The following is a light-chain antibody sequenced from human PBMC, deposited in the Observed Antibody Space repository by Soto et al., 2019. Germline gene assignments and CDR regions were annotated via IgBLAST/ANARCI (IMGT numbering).Light chain of an antibody. Sequence: EVVLTQSPATLSVSPGDRATLSCRASQSVSRNLDAYQQKPAQAPRLLIYGASTRATGVPARCSSSGSATEFTIFISSLQSDDVAVYYCQQYGDLPPETFGQGTKLEI. CDR3: QQYGDLPPET. V-gene: IGKV3-15*01. J-gene: IGKJ2*01. CDR1: QSVSRN. CDR2: GAS.